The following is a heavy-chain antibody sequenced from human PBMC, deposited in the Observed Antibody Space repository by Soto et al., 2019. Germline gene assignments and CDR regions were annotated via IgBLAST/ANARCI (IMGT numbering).Heavy chain of an antibody. V-gene: IGHV1-69*13. CDR2: IIPIFGTA. J-gene: IGHJ6*02. CDR3: ARSSKVTNWLYYYYGMDV. Sequence: PVKVSCKASGGTFSSYAISWVRQAPGQGLEWMGGIIPIFGTANYAQKFQGRVTITADESTSTAYMELSSLGSEDTAVYYCARSSKVTNWLYYYYGMDVWGQGTTVTVSS. D-gene: IGHD4-17*01. CDR1: GGTFSSYA.